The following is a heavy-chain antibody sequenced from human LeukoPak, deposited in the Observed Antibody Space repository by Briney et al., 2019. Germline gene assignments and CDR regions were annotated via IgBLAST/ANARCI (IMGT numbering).Heavy chain of an antibody. CDR1: GFTFSSYA. Sequence: QSGGSLRLSCAASGFTFSSYAMNWVRQAPGKGPEWVSAISVSGGTTYYADSVKGRFTISRDNSKNTLYLQMNSLRAEDTAVYYCAKDVSGYYYYFDYWGQGTLVTVSS. V-gene: IGHV3-23*01. CDR3: AKDVSGYYYYFDY. CDR2: ISVSGGTT. J-gene: IGHJ4*02. D-gene: IGHD3-22*01.